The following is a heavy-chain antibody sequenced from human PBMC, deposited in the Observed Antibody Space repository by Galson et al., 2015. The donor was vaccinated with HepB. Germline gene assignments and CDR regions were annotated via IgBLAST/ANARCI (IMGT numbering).Heavy chain of an antibody. Sequence: SLRLSCAASGFTFSSHAIHWVRQAPGTGLEYVSAISGNGGATYYADSVKGRFTISRDNSKNTLYLHMSSLRTDDTAVYYCVKDPHLDTTGFYYSFGYFDLWGRGTLVTVSS. V-gene: IGHV3-64D*06. J-gene: IGHJ2*01. D-gene: IGHD3-22*01. CDR3: VKDPHLDTTGFYYSFGYFDL. CDR1: GFTFSSHA. CDR2: ISGNGGAT.